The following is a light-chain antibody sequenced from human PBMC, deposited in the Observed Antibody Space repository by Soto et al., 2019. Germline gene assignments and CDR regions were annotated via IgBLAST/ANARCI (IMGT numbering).Light chain of an antibody. J-gene: IGKJ4*01. V-gene: IGKV3-15*01. CDR2: ESS. Sequence: EIVMTQSPATLSLSPGERATLSCRASQSVYSNLAWYQQKPGQTPRLLIYESSTRATGIPARFSGGGSGTEXXXXXXXXXXXXFXDYFCQQYQSWPLTFGGGTKVEIK. CDR1: QSVYSN. CDR3: QQYQSWPLT.